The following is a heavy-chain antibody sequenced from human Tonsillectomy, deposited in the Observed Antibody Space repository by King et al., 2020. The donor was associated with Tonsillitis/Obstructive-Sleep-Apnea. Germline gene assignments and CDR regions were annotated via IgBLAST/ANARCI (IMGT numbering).Heavy chain of an antibody. D-gene: IGHD3-3*01. CDR2: IWYDGSKK. J-gene: IGHJ4*02. CDR3: APCVLRTDNFHT. Sequence: VQLVESGGGVVQPGRSLRLSCAASGFTFSSYGMHWVRQAPGKGLEWVAVIWYDGSKKYYVDSVKGRFTISRDNSKNTVYLQMNSLRAEATAVYYCAPCVLRTDNFHTWGKGTLVTVSS. V-gene: IGHV3-33*01. CDR1: GFTFSSYG.